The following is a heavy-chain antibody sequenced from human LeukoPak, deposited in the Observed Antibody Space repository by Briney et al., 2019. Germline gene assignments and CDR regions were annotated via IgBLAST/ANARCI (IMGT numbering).Heavy chain of an antibody. J-gene: IGHJ4*02. CDR3: ARDGGYYFDY. Sequence: SETLSLTCAVYGGSFSDYFWSWIRQPPGKGLEWIGEISHSGSTTYNPSLRSRVTISGDTSKKQFSLKLSSVTAADTAVYYCARDGGYYFDYWGQGTLVTVSS. D-gene: IGHD2-15*01. CDR1: GGSFSDYF. CDR2: ISHSGST. V-gene: IGHV4-34*01.